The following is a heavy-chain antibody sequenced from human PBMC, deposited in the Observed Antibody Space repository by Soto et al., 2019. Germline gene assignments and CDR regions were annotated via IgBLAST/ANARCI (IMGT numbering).Heavy chain of an antibody. D-gene: IGHD6-6*01. J-gene: IGHJ4*02. CDR3: ARDGGGIAARKFLDY. V-gene: IGHV3-30-3*01. CDR2: ISYDGSNK. Sequence: GGSLRLSCAASGFTFSSYAMHWVRQAPGKGLEWVAVISYDGSNKYYADSVKGRFTISRDNSKNTLYLQMNSLRAEDTAVYYCARDGGGIAARKFLDYWGQGTLVTVSS. CDR1: GFTFSSYA.